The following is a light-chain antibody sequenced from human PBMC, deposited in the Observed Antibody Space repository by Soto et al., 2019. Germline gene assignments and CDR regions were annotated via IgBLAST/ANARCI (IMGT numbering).Light chain of an antibody. CDR1: HSISTN. CDR3: QQYNNWPRT. V-gene: IGKV3-15*01. J-gene: IGKJ1*01. CDR2: GAS. Sequence: EIVMTQSPATLSLSPGEIASLPWRASHSISTNLAWYQQKPGQAPRLLIYGASTRATGIPARFSGSGSETEFTLTISSLQSEDFAVYYCQQYNNWPRTFGQGTKVDIK.